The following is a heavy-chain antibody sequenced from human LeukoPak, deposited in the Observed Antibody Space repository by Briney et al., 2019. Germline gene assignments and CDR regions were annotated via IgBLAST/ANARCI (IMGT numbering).Heavy chain of an antibody. CDR1: GYTFTSYD. CDR2: MNPNSGNT. V-gene: IGHV1-8*01. D-gene: IGHD3-10*01. Sequence: ASVKVSCKASGYTFTSYDINWVRQATGQGLEWMGWMNPNSGNTGYAQKFQGRVTMTRNTSMSTAYMELSSLRSEDTAVYYCAREVDGSGRGAFDIWGQGTMVTVSS. CDR3: AREVDGSGRGAFDI. J-gene: IGHJ3*02.